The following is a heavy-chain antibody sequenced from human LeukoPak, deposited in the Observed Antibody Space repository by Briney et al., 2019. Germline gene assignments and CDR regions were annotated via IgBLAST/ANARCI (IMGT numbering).Heavy chain of an antibody. V-gene: IGHV3-11*05. D-gene: IGHD2-2*01. CDR1: GFTFSHHY. CDR2: MSNSGNYT. CDR3: ARDPQDATDGHLDY. J-gene: IGHJ4*02. Sequence: PGGTLRLSCAASGFTFSHHYMSWIRQAPGKGLKWVACMSNSGNYTKYADSVKGRFTISRDNGKNSLYLQMNSLRAEDTALYYCARDPQDATDGHLDYWGQGSLVTVSS.